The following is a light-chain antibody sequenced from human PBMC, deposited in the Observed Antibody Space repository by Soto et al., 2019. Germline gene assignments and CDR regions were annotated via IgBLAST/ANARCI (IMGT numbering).Light chain of an antibody. V-gene: IGKV3-11*01. CDR1: QSVSSY. CDR2: DSS. J-gene: IGKJ5*01. Sequence: EIVLTRSPATLSLSPGERATLSCRASQSVSSYLAWYQQKPGQAPRLLIYDSSNRATGIPARFSGSGSGTDFTLTISSLETEDFAVYYCQQRSDWPITFGQGTRLEIK. CDR3: QQRSDWPIT.